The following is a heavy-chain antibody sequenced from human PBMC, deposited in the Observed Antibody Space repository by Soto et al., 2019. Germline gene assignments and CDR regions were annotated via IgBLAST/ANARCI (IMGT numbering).Heavy chain of an antibody. CDR1: GFTFSNAW. CDR2: IKSKTDGGTT. CDR3: TTDHRAAAGTLREIRYYYYGMDV. J-gene: IGHJ6*04. V-gene: IGHV3-15*07. Sequence: EVQLVESGGGLVKPGGSLRLSCAASGFTFSNAWMNWVRQAPGKGLEWVGRIKSKTDGGTTDYAAPVKGRFTISRDDSKNTMYLQMNSLKPEDSAVYYRTTDHRAAAGTLREIRYYYYGMDVWGEGTTVTVSS. D-gene: IGHD6-13*01.